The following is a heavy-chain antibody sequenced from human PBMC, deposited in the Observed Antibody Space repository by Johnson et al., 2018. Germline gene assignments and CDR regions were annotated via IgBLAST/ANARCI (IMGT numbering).Heavy chain of an antibody. D-gene: IGHD2-15*01. CDR1: GFTFSSYA. V-gene: IGHV3-23*04. CDR3: AKVATPQKAVLAEYFQH. CDR2: ISDAGGST. J-gene: IGHJ1*01. Sequence: VQLGESGGGLVQPGGSLRLSCAASGFTFSSYAMSWVRQAPGKGLEWVSAISDAGGSTYYVDSVKGRFTISRDNSKNTLNLQMNSLGDEDTAVYYCAKVATPQKAVLAEYFQHWGQGTLVTVSS.